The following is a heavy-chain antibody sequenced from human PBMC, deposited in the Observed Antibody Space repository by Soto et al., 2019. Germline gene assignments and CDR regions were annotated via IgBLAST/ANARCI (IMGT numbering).Heavy chain of an antibody. CDR3: ARVKGNWEPTLTYFDY. D-gene: IGHD1-26*01. J-gene: IGHJ4*02. CDR1: GGSISSGDYY. CDR2: IYYSGST. V-gene: IGHV4-30-4*01. Sequence: SETLSLTCTVSGGSISSGDYYWSWIRQPPGKGLEWIGYIYYSGSTYYNPSLKSRVTISVDTSKNQFSLKLSSVTAADTAVYYCARVKGNWEPTLTYFDYWGQGTLVTVSS.